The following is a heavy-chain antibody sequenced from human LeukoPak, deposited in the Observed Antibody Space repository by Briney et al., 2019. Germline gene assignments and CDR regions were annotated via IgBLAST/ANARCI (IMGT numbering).Heavy chain of an antibody. CDR1: GGSISSGDDY. CDR2: IYYSGST. D-gene: IGHD6-13*01. Sequence: SETLSLTCTVPGGSISSGDDYSSWIRQPPGKGLEWIGYIYYSGSTYYNPSLKSRVTISVDTSKNQFSLKLSSVTAADTAVYYCARDPIAAADPADYWGQGTLVTVSS. J-gene: IGHJ4*02. CDR3: ARDPIAAADPADY. V-gene: IGHV4-30-4*08.